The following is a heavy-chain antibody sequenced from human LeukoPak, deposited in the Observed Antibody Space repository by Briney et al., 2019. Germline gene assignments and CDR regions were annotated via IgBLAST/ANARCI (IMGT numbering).Heavy chain of an antibody. Sequence: GGSLRLSCAASRFTFSSYAMHWVRQAPGKGLEWVAVISYDGSNKYYADSVKGRFTISRDNSKNTLYLQMNSLRAEDTAVYYCASWSLVGAARLDYWGQGTLVTVSS. J-gene: IGHJ4*02. CDR2: ISYDGSNK. CDR3: ASWSLVGAARLDY. D-gene: IGHD1-26*01. V-gene: IGHV3-30-3*01. CDR1: RFTFSSYA.